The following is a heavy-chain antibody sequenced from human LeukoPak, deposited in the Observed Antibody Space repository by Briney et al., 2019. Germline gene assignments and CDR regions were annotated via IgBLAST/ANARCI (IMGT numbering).Heavy chain of an antibody. CDR3: AKDQDYDNSGIDY. D-gene: IGHD3-22*01. Sequence: GGSLRLSCAGSGFTFSRHGMHWVRQAPGKGLEWEALIWFDSSNKYYVDSVKGRFTISRDNSKNTLYLQMNSLRAEDTAVYYCAKDQDYDNSGIDYWGQGTLVTVAS. CDR2: IWFDSSNK. J-gene: IGHJ4*02. CDR1: GFTFSRHG. V-gene: IGHV3-33*06.